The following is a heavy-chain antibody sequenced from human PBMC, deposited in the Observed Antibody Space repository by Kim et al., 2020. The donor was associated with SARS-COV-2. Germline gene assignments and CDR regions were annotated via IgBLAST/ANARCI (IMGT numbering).Heavy chain of an antibody. V-gene: IGHV3-30*04. CDR1: GFTFSGSP. Sequence: GGSLRLSCAASGFTFSGSPMHWVRQAPGKGLHWVAVISPDGSGQAYADSVKARFTISRDNSKNTLYLQMNSLRTEDTAVYYGAREAGSRVFAGFFD. CDR3: AREAGSRVFAGFFD. J-gene: IGHJ4*03. D-gene: IGHD6-6*01. CDR2: ISPDGSGQ.